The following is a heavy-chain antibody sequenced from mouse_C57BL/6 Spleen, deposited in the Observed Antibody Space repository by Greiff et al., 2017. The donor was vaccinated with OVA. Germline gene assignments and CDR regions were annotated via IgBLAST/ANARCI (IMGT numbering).Heavy chain of an antibody. Sequence: QVQLKQPGAELVRPGSSVKLSCKASGYTFTSYWMHWVKQRPIQGLEWIGNIDPSDSETHYNQKFKDKATLTVDKSSSTAYMQLSSLTSEDSAVYYRARGYSNPYYYAMDYWGQGTSVTVSS. D-gene: IGHD2-5*01. CDR2: IDPSDSET. J-gene: IGHJ4*01. CDR1: GYTFTSYW. V-gene: IGHV1-52*01. CDR3: ARGYSNPYYYAMDY.